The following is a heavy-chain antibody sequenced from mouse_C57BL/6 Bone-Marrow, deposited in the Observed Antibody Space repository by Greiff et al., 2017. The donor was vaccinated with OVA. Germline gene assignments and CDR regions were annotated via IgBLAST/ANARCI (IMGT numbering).Heavy chain of an antibody. CDR2: IDPENGDT. CDR1: GFNIKDDY. V-gene: IGHV14-4*01. CDR3: TSYYQPVY. J-gene: IGHJ2*01. Sequence: EVQLQQSGAELVRPGASVKLSCTASGFNIKDDYMHWVKQRPEQGLEWIGWIDPENGDTEYASKFQGKATITADTSSNTAYLQLSSLTSEDTAVYYCTSYYQPVYWGQGTTLTVSS. D-gene: IGHD1-1*01.